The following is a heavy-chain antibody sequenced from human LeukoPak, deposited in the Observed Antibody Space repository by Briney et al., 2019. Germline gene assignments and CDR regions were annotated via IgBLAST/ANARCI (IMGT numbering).Heavy chain of an antibody. V-gene: IGHV3-7*01. CDR3: ARISSISYYFDY. Sequence: PGGSLRLSCAASGFTFSSFWMTWVRKAPGEGLEWVANIKLDGSEKYYVDSVKGRFTVSRDNAKNSLYLQMNSLRAEDTAVYYCARISSISYYFDYWGLGTLVTVSS. CDR2: IKLDGSEK. J-gene: IGHJ4*02. CDR1: GFTFSSFW.